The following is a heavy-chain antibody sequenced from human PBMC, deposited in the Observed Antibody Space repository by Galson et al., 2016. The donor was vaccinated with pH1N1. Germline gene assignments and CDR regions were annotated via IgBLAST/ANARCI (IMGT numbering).Heavy chain of an antibody. CDR3: ARVGYFWSYYYYNMDV. V-gene: IGHV3-53*01. CDR2: IYSGGRT. CDR1: GFTVSSNY. Sequence: SLRLSCAASGFTVSSNYMSWVRQAPGKGLEWVSLIYSGGRTYYADSVKGRFTISRDNSKNTLYLQMNSLRVEDTAVYYCARVGYFWSYYYYNMDVWGQGTTVTVSS. J-gene: IGHJ6*02. D-gene: IGHD3-3*01.